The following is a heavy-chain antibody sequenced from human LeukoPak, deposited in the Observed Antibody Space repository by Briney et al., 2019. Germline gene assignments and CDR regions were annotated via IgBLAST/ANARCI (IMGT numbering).Heavy chain of an antibody. D-gene: IGHD5-18*01. CDR1: GGSISSSNW. Sequence: SETLSLTCAVSGGSISSSNWWSWVRQPPGKGLEWIGYIYYSGSTYYNPSLKSRVTISVDTSKNQFSLKLSSVTAADTAVYYCARDFSGYSAFDIWGQGTMVTVSS. CDR2: IYYSGST. J-gene: IGHJ3*02. V-gene: IGHV4-4*02. CDR3: ARDFSGYSAFDI.